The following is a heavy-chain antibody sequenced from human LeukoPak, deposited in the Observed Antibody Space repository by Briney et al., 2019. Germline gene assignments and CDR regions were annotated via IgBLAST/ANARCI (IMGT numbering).Heavy chain of an antibody. D-gene: IGHD4-17*01. CDR1: GFTLSSYS. J-gene: IGHJ4*02. CDR2: IYYTGNT. Sequence: GSLRLSCAASGFTLSSYSMSWVRQPPGKGLEWIGSIYYTGNTYYNPSLKSRVTISVDTSKNQFSLKLSSVTAADTAVYYCARDNGDYDYWGQGTLVTVSS. CDR3: ARDNGDYDY. V-gene: IGHV4-39*07.